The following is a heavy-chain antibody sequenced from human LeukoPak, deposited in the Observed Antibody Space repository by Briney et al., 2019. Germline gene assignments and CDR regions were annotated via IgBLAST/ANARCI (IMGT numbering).Heavy chain of an antibody. D-gene: IGHD2-21*02. Sequence: GASVKVSCKASGYTFTSYYMHWVRQAPGQGLEWMGIINPSGGSTSYAQKFQGRVTMTRDTSTSTVYMELSSLRSEDTAVYYCARDQGPSIVVVTDAFDIWGQGTMVTVSS. CDR1: GYTFTSYY. CDR2: INPSGGST. J-gene: IGHJ3*02. V-gene: IGHV1-46*01. CDR3: ARDQGPSIVVVTDAFDI.